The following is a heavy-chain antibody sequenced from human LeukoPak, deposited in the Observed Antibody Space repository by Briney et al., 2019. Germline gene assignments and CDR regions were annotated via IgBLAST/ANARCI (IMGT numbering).Heavy chain of an antibody. J-gene: IGHJ4*02. CDR1: RFTFSSYS. CDR2: ITSRSTYI. Sequence: PGGSLRLSCAASRFTFSSYSMNWVRQAPGTGLEWVSSITSRSTYIYYADSVKGRFTISRDNAKNSLYLQMNSLRAEDTALYYCARCGTAMSNPCDYWGQGTLVTVSS. D-gene: IGHD5-18*01. V-gene: IGHV3-21*01. CDR3: ARCGTAMSNPCDY.